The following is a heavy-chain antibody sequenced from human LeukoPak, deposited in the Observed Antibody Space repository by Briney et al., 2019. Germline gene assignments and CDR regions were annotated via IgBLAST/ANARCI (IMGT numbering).Heavy chain of an antibody. D-gene: IGHD3-16*02. V-gene: IGHV1-18*01. CDR2: ISAYNGNT. CDR3: ARVSELSFSYYFDY. Sequence: GASVKVSRKASGYTFTSYGISWVRQAPGQGLEWMGWISAYNGNTNYAQKLQGRVTMTTDTSTSTAYMELRSLRSDDTAVYYCARVSELSFSYYFDYWGQGTLVTVSS. J-gene: IGHJ4*02. CDR1: GYTFTSYG.